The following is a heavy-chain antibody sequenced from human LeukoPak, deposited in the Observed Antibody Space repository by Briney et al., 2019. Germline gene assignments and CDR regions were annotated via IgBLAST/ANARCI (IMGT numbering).Heavy chain of an antibody. V-gene: IGHV1-2*02. CDR2: INPNSGGT. Sequence: ASVKVSCKASGYTFTGYYLHWVRQAPGQGLEWMGWINPNSGGTNYAQKFQGRVTMTRDKSISTAYMELSRLRSEDTAVYYCASWQDIVVVPAAMPSYYYYGMDVWGQGTTVTVSS. CDR1: GYTFTGYY. D-gene: IGHD2-2*01. CDR3: ASWQDIVVVPAAMPSYYYYGMDV. J-gene: IGHJ6*02.